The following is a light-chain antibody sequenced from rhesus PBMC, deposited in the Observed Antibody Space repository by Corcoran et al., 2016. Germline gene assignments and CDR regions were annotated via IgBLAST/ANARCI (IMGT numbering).Light chain of an antibody. CDR1: QSLLDSEDGNTY. CDR2: EVS. CDR3: MQALEFPLT. J-gene: IGKJ4*01. V-gene: IGKV2-104*02. Sequence: DIVMTQTPLSLPVTPGEPASISCRSSQSLLDSEDGNTYLDWYLQKPVLSPQLLIYEVSTRASVVPDRFSGSGSDTDFTLKISRVEAEDVGVYYCMQALEFPLTFGGGTKVEIK.